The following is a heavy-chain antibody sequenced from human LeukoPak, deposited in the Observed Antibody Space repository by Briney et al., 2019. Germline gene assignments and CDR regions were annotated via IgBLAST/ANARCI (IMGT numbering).Heavy chain of an antibody. CDR1: GGSFSGYY. CDR2: INHSGST. J-gene: IGHJ2*01. CDR3: AREYCSSTSCYLWYFDL. V-gene: IGHV4-34*01. D-gene: IGHD2-2*01. Sequence: SETLSLTCAVYGGSFSGYYWSWIRQPPGKGLEWIGEINHSGSTNYNPSLKSRVTISVDTSKNQFSLTLSSVTAADTAVYYCAREYCSSTSCYLWYFDLWGRGTLVTVSS.